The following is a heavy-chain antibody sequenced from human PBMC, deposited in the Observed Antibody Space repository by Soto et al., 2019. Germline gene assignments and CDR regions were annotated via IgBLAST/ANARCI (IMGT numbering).Heavy chain of an antibody. Sequence: QVQLVESGGGVVQPGRSLRLSCAASGFTFSTYGMHWVRQAPDKGLEWVAVIWYDGSNKYYADSVKGRFTISRDNSKNTLYLQMNSLRAEDTAVYYCASEYCSGGRCYYYGMDVW. J-gene: IGHJ6*01. D-gene: IGHD2-15*01. CDR1: GFTFSTYG. V-gene: IGHV3-33*01. CDR2: IWYDGSNK. CDR3: ASEYCSGGRCYYYGMDV.